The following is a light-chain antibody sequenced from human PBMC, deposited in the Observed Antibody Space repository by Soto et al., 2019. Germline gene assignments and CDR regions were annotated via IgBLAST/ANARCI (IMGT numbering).Light chain of an antibody. CDR3: QQYGSAPRT. CDR1: QSVSSSY. V-gene: IGKV3-20*01. Sequence: EIVLTQSPGALSLSPGERATLSCGASQSVSSSYLAWYQQKPGQAPRLLIYGASTRATGIPDRCSGSGSGTDFTLTISRLEIDDFAVYYCQQYGSAPRTFGQGTKVEIK. J-gene: IGKJ1*01. CDR2: GAS.